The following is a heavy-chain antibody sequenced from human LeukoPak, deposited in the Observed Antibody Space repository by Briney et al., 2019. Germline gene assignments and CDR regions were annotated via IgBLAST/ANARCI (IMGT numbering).Heavy chain of an antibody. J-gene: IGHJ4*02. CDR3: ARAPVTTLFDY. V-gene: IGHV4-61*02. CDR1: GGSISSGSYY. CDR2: IYTSGST. Sequence: SETLSLTCTVSGGSISSGSYYWSWIRQPAGKGLEWIGRIYTSGSTNYNPSLKSRVTISVDTSKNQFSLKLSSVTAAGTAVYYCARAPVTTLFDYWGQGTLVTVSS. D-gene: IGHD4-11*01.